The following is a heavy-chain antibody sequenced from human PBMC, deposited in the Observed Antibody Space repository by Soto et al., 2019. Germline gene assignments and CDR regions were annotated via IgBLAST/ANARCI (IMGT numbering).Heavy chain of an antibody. CDR3: AKDRPRFAQQFDEFC. V-gene: IGHV1-18*01. J-gene: IGHJ4*02. D-gene: IGHD6-13*01. Sequence: QIQLVQSGAEVKKPGASVKVSCRASGYTFSHHGFSWVRQAPGQGLEWMGWISAYSGNTDYAQKFQDRLTMTTDTSTSTGYMELRSLRPDDTAVYYCAKDRPRFAQQFDEFCWCQGTLVTVSS. CDR1: GYTFSHHG. CDR2: ISAYSGNT.